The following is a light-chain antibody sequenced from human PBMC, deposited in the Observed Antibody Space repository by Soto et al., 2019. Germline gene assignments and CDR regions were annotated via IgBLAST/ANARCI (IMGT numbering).Light chain of an antibody. CDR3: QQYYSTPWT. CDR2: WAS. J-gene: IGKJ1*01. V-gene: IGKV4-1*01. CDR1: QNVLYSSNKNY. Sequence: DIVMTQSPDSLAVSLGERATINCTSSQNVLYSSNKNYLAWFQQKPGQPPKLLIYWASTRESGVPDRFSGSGSVTDFTLTISSLQAEDVAVYYCQQYYSTPWTFGQGTKVEIK.